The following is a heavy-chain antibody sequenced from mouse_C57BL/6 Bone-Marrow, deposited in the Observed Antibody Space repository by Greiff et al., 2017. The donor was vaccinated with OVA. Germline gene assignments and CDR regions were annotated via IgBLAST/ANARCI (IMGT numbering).Heavy chain of an antibody. CDR2: INPYNGGT. D-gene: IGHD1-1*02. J-gene: IGHJ2*01. V-gene: IGHV1-19*01. Sequence: VQLQQSGPVLVKPGASVKMSCKASGYTFTDYYMNWVKQSHGKSLEWIGVINPYNGGTSYNQKFKGKATLTVDKSSSTAYMELNSLTSEDSAVYYCARSRGYYVDYWGQGTTLTVSS. CDR1: GYTFTDYY. CDR3: ARSRGYYVDY.